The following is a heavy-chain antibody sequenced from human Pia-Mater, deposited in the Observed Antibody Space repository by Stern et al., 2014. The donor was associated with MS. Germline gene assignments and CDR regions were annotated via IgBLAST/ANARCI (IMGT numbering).Heavy chain of an antibody. J-gene: IGHJ4*02. D-gene: IGHD4-23*01. Sequence: EVQLVESGGDLVKPGGSLRLSCAASGFTFSSYSMNWVRQAPGKGLEWVASISSGVSYIYYADSLKGRFTISRDNAKNSLYLQMNSLRAEDTAVYYCARGRGGNYRYYFDYWGQGTLVTVSS. CDR3: ARGRGGNYRYYFDY. CDR2: ISSGVSYI. CDR1: GFTFSSYS. V-gene: IGHV3-21*01.